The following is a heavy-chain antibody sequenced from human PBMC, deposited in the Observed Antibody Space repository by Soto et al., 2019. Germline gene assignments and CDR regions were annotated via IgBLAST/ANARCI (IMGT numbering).Heavy chain of an antibody. CDR3: ARSKWVAASFDI. CDR1: GGAIRTYY. Sequence: SETLSPTCPVSGGAIRTYYWSWIRQPPGKGLEWIGYIYHSGSTSYNPSLKSRVTISVDTSKNQFSLRLNSVTAADTAVYYCARSKWVAASFDIWGQGTMVTVSS. D-gene: IGHD2-15*01. V-gene: IGHV4-59*01. CDR2: IYHSGST. J-gene: IGHJ3*02.